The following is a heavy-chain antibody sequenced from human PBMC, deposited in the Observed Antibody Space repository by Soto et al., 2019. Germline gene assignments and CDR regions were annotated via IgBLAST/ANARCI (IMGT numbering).Heavy chain of an antibody. CDR1: GFTFSSYA. Sequence: PGGSLRLSCAASGFTFSSYAMSWVRQAPGKGLEWVSAISGSGGSTYYADSVKGRFTISRDNSKNTLYLQMNSLRAEDTAVYYCAIPERGYSYGTLDYWGQGTLVTVSS. V-gene: IGHV3-23*01. CDR3: AIPERGYSYGTLDY. D-gene: IGHD5-18*01. CDR2: ISGSGGST. J-gene: IGHJ4*02.